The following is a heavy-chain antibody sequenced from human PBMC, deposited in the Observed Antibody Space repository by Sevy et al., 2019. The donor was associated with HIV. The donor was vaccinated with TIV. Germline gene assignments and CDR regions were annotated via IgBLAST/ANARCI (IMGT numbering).Heavy chain of an antibody. J-gene: IGHJ4*02. CDR2: IYYSGST. CDR1: GGSISSGGYY. CDR3: ASRGYSYDKEAAFDY. D-gene: IGHD5-18*01. Sequence: SETLSLTCTVSGGSISSGGYYWSWIRQHPGKGLEWIGYIYYSGSTYYNPSLMSRVTISVDTSKNQFSLKLSSVTAADTAVYYCASRGYSYDKEAAFDYWGQGTLVTVSS. V-gene: IGHV4-31*03.